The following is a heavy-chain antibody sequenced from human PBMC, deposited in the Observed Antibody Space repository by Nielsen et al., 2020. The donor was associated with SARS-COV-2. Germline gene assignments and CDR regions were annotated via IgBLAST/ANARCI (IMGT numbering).Heavy chain of an antibody. Sequence: SLKISCAASGFTFGDYAMHWVRQAPGKGLEWVAGISWNRGSIGYADSVKGRFTISRDNAKNSLYLQMNSLRAEDTALYYCSTLTTEYYYGMDFWGQGTTVTVSS. J-gene: IGHJ6*02. D-gene: IGHD4-11*01. CDR2: ISWNRGSI. CDR3: STLTTEYYYGMDF. V-gene: IGHV3-9*01. CDR1: GFTFGDYA.